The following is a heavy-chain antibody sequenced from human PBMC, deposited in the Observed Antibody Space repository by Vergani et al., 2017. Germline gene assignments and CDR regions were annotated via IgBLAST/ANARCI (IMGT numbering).Heavy chain of an antibody. CDR3: VRVPLIRRGSGNYGINNYHVMDD. Sequence: EGQLVESGGDWVQRGGSLRLSCAASGFISSSYWMSWVRQAPGKGLEWVANVNQDGCEKYYVDSVRGRFTISRDNAKNSIYLQMNSLRADDTAVYFCVRVPLIRRGSGNYGINNYHVMDDWGQGTTVIVSS. D-gene: IGHD3-10*01. CDR1: GFISSSYW. CDR2: VNQDGCEK. J-gene: IGHJ6*02. V-gene: IGHV3-7*01.